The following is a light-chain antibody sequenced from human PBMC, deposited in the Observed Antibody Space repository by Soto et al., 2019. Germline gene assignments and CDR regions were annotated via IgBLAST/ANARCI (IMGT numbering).Light chain of an antibody. CDR1: QGVSSNH. J-gene: IGKJ1*01. Sequence: EIVMTQSPASLSVSPGERVTLSCRAGQGVSSNHLAWYQQKRGQPPRLLIYGASSRATGTPGRFSGSGSGTDFTLTITRLEPEDFAVYYCQQYGSSPQTFGQGTKVDIK. CDR2: GAS. V-gene: IGKV3-20*01. CDR3: QQYGSSPQT.